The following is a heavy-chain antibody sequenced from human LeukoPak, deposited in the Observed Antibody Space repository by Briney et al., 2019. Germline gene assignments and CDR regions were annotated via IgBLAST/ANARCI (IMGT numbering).Heavy chain of an antibody. Sequence: ASVKVSCKASGYTFTGYYMHWGRQAPGQGLEWMGWINPNSGGTNYAQKLQGRVTMTTDTSTSTAYMELRSLRSDDTAVYYCARDTKRSRARWENLGIDPWGQGTLVTVSS. D-gene: IGHD3-16*01. CDR2: INPNSGGT. CDR3: ARDTKRSRARWENLGIDP. V-gene: IGHV1-2*02. CDR1: GYTFTGYY. J-gene: IGHJ5*02.